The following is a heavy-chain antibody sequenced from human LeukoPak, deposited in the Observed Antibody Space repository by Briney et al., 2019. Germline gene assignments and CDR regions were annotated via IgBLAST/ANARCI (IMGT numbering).Heavy chain of an antibody. V-gene: IGHV1-69*05. CDR1: GGTFSSYA. CDR2: IIPIFGTA. J-gene: IGHJ4*02. CDR3: SLTRRYSYGPNIDS. Sequence: SVKVSCKASGGTFSSYAISWVRQAPGQGLEWMGRIIPIFGTANYAQKFQGRVTITTDESTSTAYMELSSLRSEDTAVYYCSLTRRYSYGPNIDSWGQGTLVTVSS. D-gene: IGHD5-18*01.